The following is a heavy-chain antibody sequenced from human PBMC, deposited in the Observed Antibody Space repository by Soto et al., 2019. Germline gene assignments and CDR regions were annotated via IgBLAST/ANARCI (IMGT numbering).Heavy chain of an antibody. V-gene: IGHV3-48*02. Sequence: EVQLVESGGGLVQPGGSLRLSCAASGFTFSSYSMNWVRQAPGKGLEWVSYISSSSSTIYYADSVKGRFTISRDNAKNSLYLQMNSLRDEDTAVYYCARDQQAAAGGGSRWYYYYGMDVWGQGTTVTVSS. CDR2: ISSSSSTI. CDR1: GFTFSSYS. J-gene: IGHJ6*02. CDR3: ARDQQAAAGGGSRWYYYYGMDV. D-gene: IGHD6-13*01.